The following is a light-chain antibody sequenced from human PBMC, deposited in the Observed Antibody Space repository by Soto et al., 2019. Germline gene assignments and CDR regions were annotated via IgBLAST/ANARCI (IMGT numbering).Light chain of an antibody. J-gene: IGLJ1*01. Sequence: QSVLAQPASVSGSPGQSVTISCTGTSSDVGAYNSVSWYQQHPDKAPQLMIYKGTQRPSGVSNRFSGSTSGNAASLTISGLQAGDEADYFCCSSAPESTYVFGTGTKAHRP. CDR3: CSSAPESTYV. V-gene: IGLV2-23*01. CDR2: KGT. CDR1: SSDVGAYNS.